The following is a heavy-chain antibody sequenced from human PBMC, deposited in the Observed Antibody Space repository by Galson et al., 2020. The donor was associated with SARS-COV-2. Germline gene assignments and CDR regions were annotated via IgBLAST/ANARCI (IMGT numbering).Heavy chain of an antibody. D-gene: IGHD1-26*01. CDR3: ARDLSYRASYYDY. Sequence: ASVKVSCKVSGYTFTSYGISWVRQAPGQGLEWMGWSGYNGKTHYARSFQGRLTMTTDTSTSMAYMELTRLTSDDTAFYYCARDLSYRASYYDYWGQGTLVTVSS. CDR2: SGYNGKT. J-gene: IGHJ4*02. CDR1: GYTFTSYG. V-gene: IGHV1-18*01.